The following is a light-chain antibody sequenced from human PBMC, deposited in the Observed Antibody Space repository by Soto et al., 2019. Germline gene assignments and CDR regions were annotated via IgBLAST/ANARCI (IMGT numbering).Light chain of an antibody. J-gene: IGKJ1*01. CDR3: QQYGSSPT. CDR1: QSVSSSY. Sequence: EIVLTQSPGTLSLSPGERATLSCRASQSVSSSYLAWYQQKPGQAPRLLIDGASSRATGIPDRFSGSGSGTDFTLPSSRLEPEDFAVYYCQQYGSSPTFGQGTKVEIK. CDR2: GAS. V-gene: IGKV3-20*01.